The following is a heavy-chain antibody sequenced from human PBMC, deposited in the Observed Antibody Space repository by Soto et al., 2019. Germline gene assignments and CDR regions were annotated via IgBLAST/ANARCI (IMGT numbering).Heavy chain of an antibody. CDR3: ARDRPAVAGQYYYYYGLDV. CDR1: GSTFSRNG. CDR2: IWYDGSEK. V-gene: IGHV3-33*01. J-gene: IGHJ6*02. D-gene: IGHD6-19*01. Sequence: QVHLVESGGGVVQPGRSLRLSCAASGSTFSRNGMHWVRQAPGKGLEWVAVIWYDGSEKYYADSVKGRFTISRDNSKNTLYLQMNSLRAEDTAVYYCARDRPAVAGQYYYYYGLDVWGQGTTVTVSS.